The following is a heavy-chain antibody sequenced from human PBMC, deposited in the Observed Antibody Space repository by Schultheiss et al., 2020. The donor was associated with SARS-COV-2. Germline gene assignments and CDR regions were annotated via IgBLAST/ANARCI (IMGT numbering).Heavy chain of an antibody. CDR2: ISGSGGST. Sequence: GESLKISCAASGFTFSNAWMNWVRQAPGKGLEWVSAISGSGGSTYYADSVKGRFTISRDNAKNSLFLQMSSLRAEDTAVYYCAREGRVSGSGTDSFDMWGQGTLVTVSS. D-gene: IGHD3-10*01. CDR3: AREGRVSGSGTDSFDM. J-gene: IGHJ3*02. V-gene: IGHV3-21*01. CDR1: GFTFSNAW.